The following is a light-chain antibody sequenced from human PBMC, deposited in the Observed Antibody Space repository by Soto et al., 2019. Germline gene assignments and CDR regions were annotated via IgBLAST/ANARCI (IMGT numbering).Light chain of an antibody. CDR1: QGISSY. Sequence: IQLTQSPSSLSASVGDRVTITCRASQGISSYLACYQQKPGKAPKLLIYAASTLQSGVPSRFSGSGSGTDFTLTISSLQPEDFATYYCQQLNSYPPEYTFGQGTKLEIK. V-gene: IGKV1-9*01. J-gene: IGKJ2*01. CDR2: AAS. CDR3: QQLNSYPPEYT.